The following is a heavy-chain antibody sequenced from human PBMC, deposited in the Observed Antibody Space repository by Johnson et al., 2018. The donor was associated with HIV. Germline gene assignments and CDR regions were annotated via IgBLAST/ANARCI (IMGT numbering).Heavy chain of an antibody. CDR3: ARGGSDVDTAMVDSDAFDI. CDR2: IYSGGST. V-gene: IGHV3-53*01. CDR1: GFTVSSNY. J-gene: IGHJ3*02. D-gene: IGHD5-18*01. Sequence: VQLVESGGGLIQPGGSLRLSCAASGFTVSSNYMSWVRQAPGKGLEWVSVIYSGGSTYYADSVKGRFTISRDNSKNTLYLQMNSLRAEDTAVYYCARGGSDVDTAMVDSDAFDIWGQGTMVTVSS.